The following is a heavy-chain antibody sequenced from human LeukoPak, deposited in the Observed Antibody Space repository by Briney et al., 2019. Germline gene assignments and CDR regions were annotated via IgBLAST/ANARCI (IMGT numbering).Heavy chain of an antibody. CDR2: ISGSGGST. J-gene: IGHJ6*02. CDR1: GFTVSSNY. V-gene: IGHV3-23*01. D-gene: IGHD2-2*02. CDR3: AKDSSDCSSTSCYNYYYYGMDV. Sequence: PGGSLRLSCAASGFTVSSNYMSWVRQAPGKGLEWVSAISGSGGSTYYADSVKGRFTISRDNSKNTLYLQMNSLRAEDAAVYYCAKDSSDCSSTSCYNYYYYGMDVWGQGTTVTVSS.